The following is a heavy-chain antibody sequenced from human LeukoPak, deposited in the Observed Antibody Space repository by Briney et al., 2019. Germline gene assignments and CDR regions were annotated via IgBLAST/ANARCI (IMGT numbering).Heavy chain of an antibody. J-gene: IGHJ6*02. V-gene: IGHV1-8*01. CDR3: ARVEYREYYYGSGSYYDVDGMDV. CDR2: MNPNSGNT. D-gene: IGHD3-10*01. CDR1: GYTFTSYD. Sequence: ASVKVSCKASGYTFTSYDINWVRQATGQGLEWMGWMNPNSGNTGYAQKFQGRVTMTRNTSISTAYMELSSLRSEDTAVYYCARVEYREYYYGSGSYYDVDGMDVWGQGTTVTVSS.